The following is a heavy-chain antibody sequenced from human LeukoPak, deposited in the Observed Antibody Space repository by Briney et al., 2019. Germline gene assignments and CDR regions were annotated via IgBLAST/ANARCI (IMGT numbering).Heavy chain of an antibody. CDR2: ISYDGGNK. V-gene: IGHV3-30*03. CDR1: GFTFSSYG. CDR3: ATGAVPQDLGMDV. Sequence: GGSLRLSCAASGFTFSSYGMHWVRQAPGKGLQWVAVISYDGGNKFYTDSVKGRFTISRDNSKNTLYLQVNSLRAEDAAVYYCATGAVPQDLGMDVWGQGTTVTVSS. J-gene: IGHJ6*02. D-gene: IGHD2-2*01.